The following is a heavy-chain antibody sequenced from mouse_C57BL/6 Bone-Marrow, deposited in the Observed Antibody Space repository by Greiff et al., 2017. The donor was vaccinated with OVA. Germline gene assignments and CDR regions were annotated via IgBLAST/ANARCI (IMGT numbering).Heavy chain of an antibody. V-gene: IGHV14-3*01. CDR1: GFNIKNTY. CDR2: IDPANGNT. Sequence: EVQLQQSVAELVRPGASVKLSCTASGFNIKNTYMHWVKQRPEQGLEWIGRIDPANGNTKYAAKFQGKATITADTSSNPAYLQLSSLTSEDTAIYYGARGFGYFSYWYCDVWGTGTTVTVSS. CDR3: ARGFGYFSYWYCDV. D-gene: IGHD2-3*01. J-gene: IGHJ1*03.